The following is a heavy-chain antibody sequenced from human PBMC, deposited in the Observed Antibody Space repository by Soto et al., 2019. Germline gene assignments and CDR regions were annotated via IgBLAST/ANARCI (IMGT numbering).Heavy chain of an antibody. D-gene: IGHD3-10*01. V-gene: IGHV5-51*01. CDR3: ARQLEEFGELLAFNY. CDR1: GYSFPEYW. CDR2: IFPRDSDT. J-gene: IGHJ4*02. Sequence: PGEALKISCKASGYSFPEYWIGWVRQMPGKGLEWMGIIFPRDSDTRYSPSFQGQITISADKSISTAYLQWSSLKASDTAMYYCARQLEEFGELLAFNYWGQGALVTVSS.